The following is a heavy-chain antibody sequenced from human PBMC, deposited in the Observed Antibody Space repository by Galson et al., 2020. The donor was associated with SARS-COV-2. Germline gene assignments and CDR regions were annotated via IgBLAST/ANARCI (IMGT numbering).Heavy chain of an antibody. CDR2: ISWNSGSI. J-gene: IGHJ6*02. CDR3: AKDSEDYGMDV. V-gene: IGHV3-9*01. CDR1: GFTFDDYA. Sequence: GGSLRLSCAASGFTFDDYAMHWVRQAPGKGLEWVSGISWNSGSIGYADSVKGRFTISRDNAKNSLYLQMNSLRAEDTALYYCAKDSEDYGMDVWGQGTTVTVSS.